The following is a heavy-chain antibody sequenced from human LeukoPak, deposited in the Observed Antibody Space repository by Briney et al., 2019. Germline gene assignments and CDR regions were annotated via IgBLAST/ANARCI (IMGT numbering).Heavy chain of an antibody. CDR3: ARANDYGDPLPRYMDV. Sequence: SETLSLTCAVYGGSFSGYYWSWIRQPPGKGLEWIGEINHSGSTNYNPSLKSRVTISVDKSKNQFSLKLTSVTAADTAVYYCARANDYGDPLPRYMDVWGKGTTVTVSS. CDR1: GGSFSGYY. V-gene: IGHV4-34*01. D-gene: IGHD4-17*01. J-gene: IGHJ6*03. CDR2: INHSGST.